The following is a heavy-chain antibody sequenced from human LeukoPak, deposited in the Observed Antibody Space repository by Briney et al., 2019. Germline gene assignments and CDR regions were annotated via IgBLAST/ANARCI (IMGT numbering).Heavy chain of an antibody. D-gene: IGHD3-22*01. Sequence: SETLSLTCTVSGGSISSYYWSWIRQPPGKGLEWIGNIFYTGSTKYNPSLKSRVTISVDTSKNQFSLKLSSVTAADTAMYYCARSAHYYYDSACYGVASDVWGQGTLVTVSS. J-gene: IGHJ4*02. CDR1: GGSISSYY. CDR3: ARSAHYYYDSACYGVASDV. V-gene: IGHV4-59*01. CDR2: IFYTGST.